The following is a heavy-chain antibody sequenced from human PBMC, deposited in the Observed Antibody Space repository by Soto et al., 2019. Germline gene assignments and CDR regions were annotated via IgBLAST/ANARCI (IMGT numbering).Heavy chain of an antibody. CDR2: INHSGST. CDR3: AGGRGGGQFSCGWYPPGY. V-gene: IGHV4-34*01. D-gene: IGHD6-19*01. J-gene: IGHJ4*02. CDR1: GGSFSGYY. Sequence: QVQLQQWGAGLLKPSETLSLTCAVYGGSFSGYYWSWIRQPPGKGLEWIGEINHSGSTNYNTSLKSRVHTSVDTSNNKVTRKLSYVSAADTAVYYCAGGRGGGQFSCGWYPPGYWGQGTLVTVSS.